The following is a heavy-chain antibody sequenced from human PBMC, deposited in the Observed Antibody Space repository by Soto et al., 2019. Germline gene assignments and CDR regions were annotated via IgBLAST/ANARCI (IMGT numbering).Heavy chain of an antibody. CDR1: GFSFSSYA. D-gene: IGHD2-2*01. Sequence: PGGSVGLSCAASGFSFSSYAMSWFCQAPGKGLEWVSAISGSGGSTYYADSVKGRFTISRDNSKNTLYLQMSSLRAEDTAVYYCAKARERYCSSTSCYSPNWGQGTLVTVSS. J-gene: IGHJ4*02. V-gene: IGHV3-23*01. CDR2: ISGSGGST. CDR3: AKARERYCSSTSCYSPN.